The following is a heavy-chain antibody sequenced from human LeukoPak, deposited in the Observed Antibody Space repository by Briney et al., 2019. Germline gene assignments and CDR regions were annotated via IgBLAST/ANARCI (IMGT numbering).Heavy chain of an antibody. J-gene: IGHJ4*02. CDR2: IYYSGET. V-gene: IGHV4-31*03. CDR3: TTDPLATSR. CDR1: GGSISSGGFS. Sequence: SQTLSLTCTVSGGSISSGGFSWSWIRQHPGKGLEWIGYIYYSGETYYNPSLKSRLTISIDTSKNQFSLKLKSVTAADTAVYYCTTDPLATSRWGQGTLVTVSS. D-gene: IGHD5-12*01.